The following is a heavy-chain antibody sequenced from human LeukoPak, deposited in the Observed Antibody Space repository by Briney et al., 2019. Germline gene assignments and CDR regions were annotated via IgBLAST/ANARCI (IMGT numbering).Heavy chain of an antibody. V-gene: IGHV3-30*18. CDR3: AKDDYYDTSGYRE. CDR2: ISYGVGKK. J-gene: IGHJ4*02. D-gene: IGHD3-22*01. Sequence: GGSLTLSCAASGFTFSSYGMHWVRQAPGRGLEWVAVISYGVGKKYYADPEKGRFTFYRDYPKNTLYLQMNSVKAEHTAVYYCAKDDYYDTSGYREWGQGTLVTVSS. CDR1: GFTFSSYG.